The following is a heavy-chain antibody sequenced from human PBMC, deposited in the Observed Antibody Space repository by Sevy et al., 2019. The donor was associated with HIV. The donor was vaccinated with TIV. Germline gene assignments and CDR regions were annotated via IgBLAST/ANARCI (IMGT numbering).Heavy chain of an antibody. D-gene: IGHD3-10*01. CDR3: AIQGYYYGSGSLGPP. CDR2: IYPGDSDT. V-gene: IGHV5-51*01. J-gene: IGHJ5*02. Sequence: GESLKISCKGSGYSFTSYWIGWVRQMPGKGLEWMEMIYPGDSDTRYSPSFQGQVTISADKSISTAYLQWSSLKASDTAMYYCAIQGYYYGSGSLGPPWGQGTLVTVSS. CDR1: GYSFTSYW.